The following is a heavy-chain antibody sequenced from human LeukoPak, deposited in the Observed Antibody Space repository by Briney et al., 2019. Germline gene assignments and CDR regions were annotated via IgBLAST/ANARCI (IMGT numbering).Heavy chain of an antibody. V-gene: IGHV4-34*01. Sequence: SETLSLTCAVYGGSFSGYYWSWIRQPPGKGLEWIGEINHSGSTNYNPSLKSRVTISVDTSENQFSLKLSSVTAADTAVYYCARSLLRYFDWPAHVGFDYWGQGTLVTVSS. J-gene: IGHJ4*02. D-gene: IGHD3-9*01. CDR1: GGSFSGYY. CDR2: INHSGST. CDR3: ARSLLRYFDWPAHVGFDY.